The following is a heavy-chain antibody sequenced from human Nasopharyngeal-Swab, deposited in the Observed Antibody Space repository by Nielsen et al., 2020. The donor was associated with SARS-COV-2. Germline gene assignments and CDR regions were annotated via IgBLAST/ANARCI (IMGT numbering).Heavy chain of an antibody. CDR3: ARDVSSYNNWFDP. V-gene: IGHV3-48*02. D-gene: IGHD3-16*02. Sequence: GESLKISCAASGFSFATSSMNWVRQAPGKGPEWLSYISSSSGTVYYANSVKGRFTISRDNAKNSLYLQMNSPRDEDTAVYYCARDVSSYNNWFDPWGQGTLVTVSS. CDR1: GFSFATSS. CDR2: ISSSSGTV. J-gene: IGHJ5*02.